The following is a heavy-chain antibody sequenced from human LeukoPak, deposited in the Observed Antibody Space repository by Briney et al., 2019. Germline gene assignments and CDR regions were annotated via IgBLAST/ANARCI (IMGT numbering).Heavy chain of an antibody. D-gene: IGHD6-13*01. CDR3: ARYRYSSSWDYFDY. J-gene: IGHJ4*02. CDR2: ISAYNGNT. CDR1: GYTFTSYG. V-gene: IGHV1-18*01. Sequence: GASVEVSCKASGYTFTSYGISWVRQAPGQGLEWMGWISAYNGNTNYAQKLQGRVTMTTDTSTSTAYMELRSLRSDDTAVYYCARYRYSSSWDYFDYWGQGTLVTVSS.